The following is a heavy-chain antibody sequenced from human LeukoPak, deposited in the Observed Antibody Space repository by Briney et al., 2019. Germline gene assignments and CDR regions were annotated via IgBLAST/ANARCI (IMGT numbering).Heavy chain of an antibody. Sequence: PSETLSLTCAVYGGSFSGYYWSWIRQPPGKGLEWIGEINHSGSTYYNPSLKSRVTISVDASKNQFSLKLSSVTAADTAVYYCARHPDCSSTSCSLYYFDYWGQGTLVTVSS. CDR2: INHSGST. CDR3: ARHPDCSSTSCSLYYFDY. V-gene: IGHV4-34*01. CDR1: GGSFSGYY. J-gene: IGHJ4*02. D-gene: IGHD2-2*01.